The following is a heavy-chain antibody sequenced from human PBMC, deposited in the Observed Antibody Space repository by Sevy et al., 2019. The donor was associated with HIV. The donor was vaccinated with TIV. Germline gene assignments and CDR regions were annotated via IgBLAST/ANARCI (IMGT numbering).Heavy chain of an antibody. Sequence: SETLSLTCTVSGCSISSSSYYWGWIRQPPGKGLEWIGSIYYSGSTYYNPSLKSRVTISVDTSKNQFSLKLSSVTAADTAVYYCARHFIVVVPAAMRGAFDIWGQGTMVTVSS. D-gene: IGHD2-2*01. CDR1: GCSISSSSYY. V-gene: IGHV4-39*01. CDR3: ARHFIVVVPAAMRGAFDI. J-gene: IGHJ3*02. CDR2: IYYSGST.